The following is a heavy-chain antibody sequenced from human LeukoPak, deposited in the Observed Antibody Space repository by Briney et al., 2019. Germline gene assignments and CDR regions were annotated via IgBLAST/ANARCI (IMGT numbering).Heavy chain of an antibody. CDR2: ISYDGSNK. Sequence: GGSLRLSCAASGFTFSSYGMHWVGQAPGKGLEWVAVISYDGSNKYYADSVKGRFTISRDNSKNTLYLQMNSLRAEDTAVYYCAKDQGGSYLSYYFDYWGQGTLVTVSS. D-gene: IGHD1-26*01. V-gene: IGHV3-30*18. CDR3: AKDQGGSYLSYYFDY. CDR1: GFTFSSYG. J-gene: IGHJ4*02.